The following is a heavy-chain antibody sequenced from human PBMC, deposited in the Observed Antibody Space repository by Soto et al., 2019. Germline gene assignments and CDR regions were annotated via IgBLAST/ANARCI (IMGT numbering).Heavy chain of an antibody. CDR1: GFTFSSYG. CDR2: IWDDGSNK. D-gene: IGHD3-10*01. Sequence: QVQLVESGGGVVQPGRSLRLSCAASGFTFSSYGMHWVRQAPGKGLERVAVIWDDGSNKYYADSVKGRFTISRDNSKNTLYLQMNSLRAEDTAVYYCASSYGSGSYYYYGMDVWGQGTTVTVSS. CDR3: ASSYGSGSYYYYGMDV. J-gene: IGHJ6*02. V-gene: IGHV3-33*01.